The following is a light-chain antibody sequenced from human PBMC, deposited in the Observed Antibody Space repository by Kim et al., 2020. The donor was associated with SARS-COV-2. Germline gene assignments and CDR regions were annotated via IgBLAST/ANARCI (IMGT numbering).Light chain of an antibody. CDR1: SSNIGGNP. CDR2: VNS. CDR3: ATWDDSLNGHYV. V-gene: IGLV1-44*01. Sequence: QLVLAQPPSASGTPGQRVTISCSGSSSNIGGNPVNWYQQLPGTAPKLLIYVNSQRPSGVPDRFSGSKSGTSASLAISGLQSEDEADYYCATWDDSLNGHYVFGTGTKVTVL. J-gene: IGLJ1*01.